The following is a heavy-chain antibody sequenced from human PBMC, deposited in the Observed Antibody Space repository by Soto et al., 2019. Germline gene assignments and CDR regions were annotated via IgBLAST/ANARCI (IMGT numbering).Heavy chain of an antibody. V-gene: IGHV4-31*03. D-gene: IGHD3-22*01. Sequence: QVQLQESGPGLVKPSQTLSLTCTVSGGSISSGTYHWTWIRQHPGKGLEWIGYIYYSGSTYYNPSRKSRVTISVDTSKNQFSLRLSSVTTADTAVYYCAREMNYYDTSGDSYFDYWGQGTLVTVSS. CDR2: IYYSGST. J-gene: IGHJ4*02. CDR1: GGSISSGTYH. CDR3: AREMNYYDTSGDSYFDY.